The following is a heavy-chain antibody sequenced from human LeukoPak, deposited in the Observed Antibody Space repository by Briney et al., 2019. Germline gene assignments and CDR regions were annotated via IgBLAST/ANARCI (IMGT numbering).Heavy chain of an antibody. CDR1: GFTFSSYW. CDR2: IKSDGSNT. D-gene: IGHD3-22*01. CDR3: ARESGRHDSSGYYYGDAFDI. Sequence: GGSLRLSCAASGFTFSSYWMHWVRQAPGKGLVWVSRIKSDGSNTNYADSVKGRFTISRDNAKNTLHLQMNSLRAEDTAVYYCARESGRHDSSGYYYGDAFDIWGQGTMVTVSS. V-gene: IGHV3-74*01. J-gene: IGHJ3*02.